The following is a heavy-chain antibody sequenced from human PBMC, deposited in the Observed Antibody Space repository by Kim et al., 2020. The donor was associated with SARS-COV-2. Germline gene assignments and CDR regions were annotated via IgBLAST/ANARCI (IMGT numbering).Heavy chain of an antibody. V-gene: IGHV3-48*04. J-gene: IGHJ4*02. D-gene: IGHD4-17*01. Sequence: PTHYAESVKGRLTISRDNTKNSTYLQMTSLGAEDTAVYYCVRNYGGNSGAYWGQGTLVTVSA. CDR2: PT. CDR3: VRNYGGNSGAY.